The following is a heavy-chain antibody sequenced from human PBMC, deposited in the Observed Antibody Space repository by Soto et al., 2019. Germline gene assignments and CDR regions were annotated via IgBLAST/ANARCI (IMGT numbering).Heavy chain of an antibody. J-gene: IGHJ1*01. CDR3: ARGGSSWSAEYYQH. D-gene: IGHD6-13*01. CDR2: ISGYNGNT. Sequence: QVQLVQSGAEVKKPGASVKVSCKASGYIFTNFGISWVRQAPGQGPEWMGWISGYNGNTQYAQTVQGRVTMTTDTSTSTAYMELRSLRSDDTAVYYCARGGSSWSAEYYQHWGQGTLVIVSS. V-gene: IGHV1-18*01. CDR1: GYIFTNFG.